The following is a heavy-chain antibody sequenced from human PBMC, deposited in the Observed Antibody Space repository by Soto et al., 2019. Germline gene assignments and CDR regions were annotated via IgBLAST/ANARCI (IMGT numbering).Heavy chain of an antibody. D-gene: IGHD3-10*01. CDR3: AMYYYGSGSYYVDY. CDR1: GKTFTSYY. J-gene: IGHJ4*02. CDR2: INPSGGST. V-gene: IGHV1-46*01. Sequence: QVQLVQSGAEVKKPGASVNVSCKASGKTFTSYYMYWVRQAPGQGLEWMGIINPSGGSTNYAQKFQGRVTLTRDTSTSTVYMEMSSLRSDDTAVYYCAMYYYGSGSYYVDYWGQGTLVTVSS.